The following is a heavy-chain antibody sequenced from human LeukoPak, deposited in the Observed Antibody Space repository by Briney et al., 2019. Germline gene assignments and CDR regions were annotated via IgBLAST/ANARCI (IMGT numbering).Heavy chain of an antibody. V-gene: IGHV3-30-3*01. CDR3: MRGYCSGGSCYAGDY. Sequence: PGGSLRLSCAASGFTFSSYAMHWVRQAPGKGLEWVAVISYDGSNKYYADSVKGRFTMSRDNSKNMLYLQMDSLRAEDTGVYYCMRGYCSGGSCYAGDYWGQGTLVTVSS. CDR1: GFTFSSYA. D-gene: IGHD2-15*01. CDR2: ISYDGSNK. J-gene: IGHJ4*02.